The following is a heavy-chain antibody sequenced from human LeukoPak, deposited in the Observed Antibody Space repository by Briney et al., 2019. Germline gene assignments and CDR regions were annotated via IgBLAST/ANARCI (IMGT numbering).Heavy chain of an antibody. Sequence: PGGSLRLSCAASGFTFSSYWMSWVRQAPGKGLEWVANIKQDGSEKYYVDSVKGRFTISRDNAKNSLYLQMNSLRAEDTAVYYCGRNPPPRDYDFGSGYYTGTAYYGMDAWGQGTTVTSSS. CDR3: GRNPPPRDYDFGSGYYTGTAYYGMDA. J-gene: IGHJ6*02. D-gene: IGHD3-3*01. V-gene: IGHV3-7*01. CDR2: IKQDGSEK. CDR1: GFTFSSYW.